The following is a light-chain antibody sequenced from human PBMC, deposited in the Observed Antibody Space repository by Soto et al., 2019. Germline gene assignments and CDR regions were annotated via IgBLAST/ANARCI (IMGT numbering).Light chain of an antibody. CDR1: SSDVGSYNL. V-gene: IGLV2-23*01. Sequence: QSALTKPASVSRSPGQSITISCPGTSSDVGSYNLVSWYQQHPGKAPKLMIYEGSKRPSGVSNRFSGSKSGNTASLTISGLQAEDEADYYCCSYAGSSTFYVFGTGTKATVL. CDR2: EGS. CDR3: CSYAGSSTFYV. J-gene: IGLJ1*01.